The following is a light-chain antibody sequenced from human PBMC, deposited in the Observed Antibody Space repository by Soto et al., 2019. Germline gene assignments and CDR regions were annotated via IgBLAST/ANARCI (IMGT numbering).Light chain of an antibody. CDR1: QSVLYSSNNKNY. V-gene: IGKV4-1*01. CDR2: WAS. Sequence: DIVMTQSPDSLAVSLGERATINCKSSQSVLYSSNNKNYLAWYQQKPGQPPKLLIYWASTRESVVPDRFSGSGCGTDFTLTISSLQAEDVAVYYCQQYYTTLTWTFGQGTKVEIK. J-gene: IGKJ1*01. CDR3: QQYYTTLTWT.